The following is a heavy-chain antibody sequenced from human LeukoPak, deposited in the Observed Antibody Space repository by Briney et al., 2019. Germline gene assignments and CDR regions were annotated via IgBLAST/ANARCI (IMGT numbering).Heavy chain of an antibody. V-gene: IGHV1-69*04. CDR3: ARGLHFTMVRGGTTNYYYGMDV. CDR2: IIPIVGIT. Sequence: GASVTVSCKASGGTFNSFGINWVRQAPGQGLEWLGRIIPIVGITNYAQKFQGRVTIIADNSTRTAYMELSSLTSEDTAVYYCARGLHFTMVRGGTTNYYYGMDVWGQGTSVTVSS. D-gene: IGHD3-10*01. J-gene: IGHJ6*02. CDR1: GGTFNSFG.